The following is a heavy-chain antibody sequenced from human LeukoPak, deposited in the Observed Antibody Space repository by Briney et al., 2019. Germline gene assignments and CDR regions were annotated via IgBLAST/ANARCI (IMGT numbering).Heavy chain of an antibody. J-gene: IGHJ6*03. CDR3: AVVPYFYMDV. D-gene: IGHD2-2*01. V-gene: IGHV3-74*01. CDR1: GFTFSSHW. CDR2: INGDGSST. Sequence: GGSLRLSCAASGFTFSSHWMHWVRQAPGKGLVWVSHINGDGSSTDYADFVKGRFTISRDNAKNTVYLQMNSLRAEDTAVYYCAVVPYFYMDVWGKGTTVTISS.